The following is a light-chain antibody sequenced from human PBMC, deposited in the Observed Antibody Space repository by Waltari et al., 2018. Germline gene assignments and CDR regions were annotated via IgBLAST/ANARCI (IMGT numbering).Light chain of an antibody. CDR1: QDISNY. J-gene: IGKJ5*01. CDR3: QQYDNLLIT. V-gene: IGKV1-33*01. CDR2: DAS. Sequence: DIQMTQSPSSLSGSVGDRVTITCQASQDISNYLNWYQQKPGKAPKLLIYDASNLETGVPSRFSGSGSGTDFTFTISSLQPEDIATYYCQQYDNLLITFGQGTRLEIK.